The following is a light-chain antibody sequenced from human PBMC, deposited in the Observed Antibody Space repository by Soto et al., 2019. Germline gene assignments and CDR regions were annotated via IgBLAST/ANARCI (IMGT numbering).Light chain of an antibody. CDR1: SSEVSGYNY. V-gene: IGLV2-8*01. CDR2: EVN. Sequence: QSVLTQPPSASGSPGQSVTISCTGTSSEVSGYNYVSWYQQQPGKAPKLVIYEVNKRPSGVPDRFSGSKSGNTASLTVFGLQAEDEADYYCSSYAGSNTVAFGGGTKLTVL. J-gene: IGLJ2*01. CDR3: SSYAGSNTVA.